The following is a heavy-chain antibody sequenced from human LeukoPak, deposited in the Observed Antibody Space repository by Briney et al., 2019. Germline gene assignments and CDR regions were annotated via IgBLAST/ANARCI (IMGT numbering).Heavy chain of an antibody. J-gene: IGHJ4*02. CDR2: ISSSGSTI. CDR3: ARTRNRWYYFDY. D-gene: IGHD1-14*01. Sequence: GGSLRLSCAVSGFTFSTKSMNWVRQAPGKGLEWVSYISSSGSTIYYADSVKGRFTISRDNAKNSLYLQMNSLRAEDTAVYYCARTRNRWYYFDYWGQGTLVTVSS. CDR1: GFTFSTKS. V-gene: IGHV3-48*04.